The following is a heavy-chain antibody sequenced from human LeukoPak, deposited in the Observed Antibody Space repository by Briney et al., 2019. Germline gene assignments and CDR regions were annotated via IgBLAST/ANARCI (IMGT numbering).Heavy chain of an antibody. CDR2: ICSNDNNT. J-gene: IGHJ4*02. CDR3: AKGTSSSCYSAPNY. V-gene: IGHV3-23*01. D-gene: IGHD2-15*01. CDR1: GFTFSSYA. Sequence: PGGSLRLSCEASGFTFSSYAMNWVRQAPGKGLEWVSAICSNDNNTYYANSVKGRFTISRDNSKNTLSLQLNSLRAEDTAVYYCAKGTSSSCYSAPNYWGQGTLVTVSS.